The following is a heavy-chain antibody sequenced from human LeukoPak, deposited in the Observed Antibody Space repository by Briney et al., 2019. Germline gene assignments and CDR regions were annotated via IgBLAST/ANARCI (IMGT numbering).Heavy chain of an antibody. J-gene: IGHJ4*02. V-gene: IGHV3-30*03. CDR1: GFTFSSYG. Sequence: PGGSLRLSCAASGFTFSSYGMHWVRQAPGKGLEWVAVISYDGSNKYYADSVKGRFTISRDNSKNTLYLQMNSLRSEDTAVYYCARAQDSSSSTPFDYWGQGTLVTVSS. CDR3: ARAQDSSSSTPFDY. D-gene: IGHD6-6*01. CDR2: ISYDGSNK.